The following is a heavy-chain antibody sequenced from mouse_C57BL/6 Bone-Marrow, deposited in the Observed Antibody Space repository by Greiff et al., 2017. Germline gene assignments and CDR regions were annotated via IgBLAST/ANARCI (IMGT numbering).Heavy chain of an antibody. Sequence: QVQLQQPGAELVKPGASVKLSCKASGYTFTSYWMHWVKKRPGQGLEWIGMIHPNSGSTNYNEKFKSKATLTVDKSSRTAYMKLRSLTSEDSAVYYCAREGALLWLRWYFDVWGTGTTVTVSS. V-gene: IGHV1-64*01. J-gene: IGHJ1*03. CDR1: GYTFTSYW. D-gene: IGHD2-9*01. CDR3: AREGALLWLRWYFDV. CDR2: IHPNSGST.